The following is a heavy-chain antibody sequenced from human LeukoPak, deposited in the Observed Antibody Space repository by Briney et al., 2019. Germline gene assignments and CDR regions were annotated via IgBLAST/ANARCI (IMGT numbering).Heavy chain of an antibody. Sequence: PSETLSLTCAVYGGSFSGYYWSWIRQRPGKGLEWIGEMNHSGSTNYNPSLKSRVTISVDTSKNQFSLKLSSVTAADTGVYYCARVDGDYFGWFDPWGQGTLVTVSS. V-gene: IGHV4-34*01. CDR2: MNHSGST. D-gene: IGHD4-17*01. J-gene: IGHJ5*02. CDR3: ARVDGDYFGWFDP. CDR1: GGSFSGYY.